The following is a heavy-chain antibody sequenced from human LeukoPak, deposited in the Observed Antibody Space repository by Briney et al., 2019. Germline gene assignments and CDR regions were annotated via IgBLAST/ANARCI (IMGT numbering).Heavy chain of an antibody. J-gene: IGHJ6*02. CDR3: ARARSQSPQTQQLVRRYYGMDV. CDR2: ISYDGSNK. D-gene: IGHD6-13*01. Sequence: GRSLRLSCAASGFTFSSYAMHWVRQAPGKGLEWVAVISYDGSNKYYADSVKGRFTISRDNSKNTLYLQMNSLRAEDTAVYYCARARSQSPQTQQLVRRYYGMDVWGQGTTVTVSS. CDR1: GFTFSSYA. V-gene: IGHV3-30*04.